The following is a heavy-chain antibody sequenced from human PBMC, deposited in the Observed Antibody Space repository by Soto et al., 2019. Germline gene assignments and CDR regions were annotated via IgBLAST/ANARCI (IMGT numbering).Heavy chain of an antibody. D-gene: IGHD1-26*01. Sequence: QVHLVQSGPEMKKPGASVKVSCKASGCTFSNSAISWVRQAPGQGLEWMGWISAYNGNKNYAQNVQGRVTMTTDTSTSTAYMELRSLRSDDTAVYYCARDVLGVGATPPFDSWGQGTLVIVSS. V-gene: IGHV1-18*01. CDR3: ARDVLGVGATPPFDS. J-gene: IGHJ4*02. CDR2: ISAYNGNK. CDR1: GCTFSNSA.